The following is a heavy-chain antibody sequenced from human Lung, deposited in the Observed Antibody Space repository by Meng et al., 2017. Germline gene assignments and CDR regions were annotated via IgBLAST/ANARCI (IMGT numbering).Heavy chain of an antibody. Sequence: QGQLVESGGGVVQPGRARRLSGAASGFTFSSYGMHWVRQAPGKGLEWVAVIWYDGSNKYYADSVKGRFTISRDNSKNTLYLQMNSLRAEDTAVYYCARGRYSSSSAVVDYWGQGTLVAVSS. CDR1: GFTFSSYG. CDR3: ARGRYSSSSAVVDY. J-gene: IGHJ4*02. CDR2: IWYDGSNK. V-gene: IGHV3-33*01. D-gene: IGHD6-13*01.